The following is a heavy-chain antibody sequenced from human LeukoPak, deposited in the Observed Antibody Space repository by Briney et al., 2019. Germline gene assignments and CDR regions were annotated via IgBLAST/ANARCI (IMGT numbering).Heavy chain of an antibody. J-gene: IGHJ4*02. D-gene: IGHD3-10*01. CDR3: AKDRVLEAPPRSLCDY. CDR2: IWYDGSNK. Sequence: GGSLRLSCAASGFTFSSYGMHWVRQAPGTGPEWVADIWYDGSNKYYADSVKGRFTISRDNSKNTLYLQMNSLRAEDTAVYYCAKDRVLEAPPRSLCDYWGQGTLVTVSS. CDR1: GFTFSSYG. V-gene: IGHV3-33*06.